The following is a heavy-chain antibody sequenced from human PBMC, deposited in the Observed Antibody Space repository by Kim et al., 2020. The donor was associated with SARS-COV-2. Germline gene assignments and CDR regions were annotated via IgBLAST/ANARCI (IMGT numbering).Heavy chain of an antibody. J-gene: IGHJ2*01. Sequence: SETLSLTCTVSTNSISSYYWTWFRQPAGKGLEWIGRVFTSGTTDYNPSPGSRVTVSLDTSSKQFSLKLTSVTAADTAVHYCSRINPLNAYCYLAHRGR. CDR1: TNSISSYY. CDR3: SRINPLNAYCYLAH. CDR2: VFTSGTT. V-gene: IGHV4-4*07.